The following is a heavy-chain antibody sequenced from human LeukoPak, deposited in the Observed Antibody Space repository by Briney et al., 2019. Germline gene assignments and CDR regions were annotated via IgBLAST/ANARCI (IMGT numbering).Heavy chain of an antibody. J-gene: IGHJ5*02. Sequence: SETLSLTCTVSGGSISSHYWSWIRQPPGKGLEWIGYIYYSGSTNYNPSLKSRVTISVDTSKNQFSLKLSSVTAADTAVYYCAREAGGDIVVVPAAIRHSWFDPWGQGTLVTVSS. V-gene: IGHV4-59*11. CDR2: IYYSGST. CDR3: AREAGGDIVVVPAAIRHSWFDP. D-gene: IGHD2-2*01. CDR1: GGSISSHY.